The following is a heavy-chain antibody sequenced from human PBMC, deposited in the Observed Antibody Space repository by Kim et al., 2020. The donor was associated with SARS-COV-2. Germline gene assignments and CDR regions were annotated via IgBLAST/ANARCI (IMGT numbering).Heavy chain of an antibody. CDR3: TRFKGYRKSTVTTDY. Sequence: GGSLRLSCAASGFTFSGSAMHWVRQASGKGLEWVGRIRSKANSYATAYAASVKGRFTISRDDSKNTAYLQMNSLKTEDTAVYYCTRFKGYRKSTVTTDYWGQGTLVTVSS. J-gene: IGHJ4*02. CDR1: GFTFSGSA. D-gene: IGHD4-17*01. CDR2: IRSKANSYAT. V-gene: IGHV3-73*01.